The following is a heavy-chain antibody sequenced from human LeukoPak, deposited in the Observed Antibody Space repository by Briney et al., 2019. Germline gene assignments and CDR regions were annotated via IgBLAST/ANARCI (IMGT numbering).Heavy chain of an antibody. J-gene: IGHJ6*02. Sequence: TGGSLRLSCVVSGFTFSSYEMNWGRMAPGKGLELVSYISGSRRTIFYADSVKGRFTISRDNANNSLYLQMNSLSGEDTAVYYCARDRGYSYGSYGMDVWGQGTTVTVSS. CDR1: GFTFSSYE. V-gene: IGHV3-48*03. D-gene: IGHD5-18*01. CDR2: ISGSRRTI. CDR3: ARDRGYSYGSYGMDV.